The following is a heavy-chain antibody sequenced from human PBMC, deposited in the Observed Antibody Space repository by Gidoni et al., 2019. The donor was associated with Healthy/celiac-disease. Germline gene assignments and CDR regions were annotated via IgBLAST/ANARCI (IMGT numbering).Heavy chain of an antibody. CDR2: IYYSGST. V-gene: IGHV4-30-4*01. CDR1: GGSISSGDYY. J-gene: IGHJ4*02. D-gene: IGHD3-16*02. Sequence: QVQLQESGPGLVKPSQTLSLTCTVSGGSISSGDYYWSWIRQPPGKGLEWIGYIYYSGSTYYNPSLKSRVTISVDTSKNQFSLKLSSVTAADTAVYYCARGETYDYVWGSYRPPPFDYWGQGTLVTVSS. CDR3: ARGETYDYVWGSYRPPPFDY.